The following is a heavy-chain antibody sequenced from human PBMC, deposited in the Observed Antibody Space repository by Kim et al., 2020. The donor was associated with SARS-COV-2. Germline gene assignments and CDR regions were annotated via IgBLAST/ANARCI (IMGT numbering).Heavy chain of an antibody. CDR2: INHSGST. Sequence: SETLSLTCAVYGGSFSGYYWSWIRQPPGKGLEWIGEINHSGSTNYNPSLKSRVTISVDTSKNQFSLKLSSVTAADTAVYYCARGLRIGEGVGSSPYFDYWGQGTLVTVSS. CDR1: GGSFSGYY. CDR3: ARGLRIGEGVGSSPYFDY. J-gene: IGHJ4*02. D-gene: IGHD2-15*01. V-gene: IGHV4-34*01.